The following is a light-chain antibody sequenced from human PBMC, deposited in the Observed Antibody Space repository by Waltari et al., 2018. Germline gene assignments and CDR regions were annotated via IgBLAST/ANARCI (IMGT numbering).Light chain of an antibody. CDR3: GTWDSSLNIEV. CDR2: ENY. Sequence: QSVLTQPPSVSAAPGQKVTISCSGSPPNIGNNFVSWYQQFPGSAPKLLIYENYNRPSDIPDRFSGSKSGTSATLDITGLQTGDEADYYCGTWDSSLNIEVFGGGTKLTVL. V-gene: IGLV1-51*02. CDR1: PPNIGNNF. J-gene: IGLJ3*02.